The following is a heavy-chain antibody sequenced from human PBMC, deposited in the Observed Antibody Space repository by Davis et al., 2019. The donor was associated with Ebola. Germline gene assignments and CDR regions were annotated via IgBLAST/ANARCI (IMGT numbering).Heavy chain of an antibody. J-gene: IGHJ4*02. Sequence: SETLSLTCTVSGGSISSYYWSWIRQPPGKGLEWIGYIYYSGSTNYNPSLKSRVTISVDTSKNQFSLKLSSVTAADTAVYYCARHSGWLADRQFDYWGQGTLVTVSS. CDR3: ARHSGWLADRQFDY. CDR2: IYYSGST. CDR1: GGSISSYY. D-gene: IGHD6-19*01. V-gene: IGHV4-59*08.